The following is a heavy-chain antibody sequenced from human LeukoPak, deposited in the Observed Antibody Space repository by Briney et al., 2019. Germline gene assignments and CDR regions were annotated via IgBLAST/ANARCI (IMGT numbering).Heavy chain of an antibody. CDR2: VSASGDST. CDR1: GFTFDDYA. V-gene: IGHV3-23*01. CDR3: AKSHYYGSGSIDY. Sequence: PGGSLRLSCAASGFTFDDYAMSWVRQAPGKGLAWISTVSASGDSTSYADSVKGRFTISRDNSKNALYLQVNSLRADDAALYYCAKSHYYGSGSIDYWGQGTLVTVSS. J-gene: IGHJ4*02. D-gene: IGHD3-10*01.